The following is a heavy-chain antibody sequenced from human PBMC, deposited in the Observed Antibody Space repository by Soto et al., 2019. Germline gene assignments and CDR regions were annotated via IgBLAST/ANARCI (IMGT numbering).Heavy chain of an antibody. CDR1: GGTFSSYA. Sequence: SVKVSCKASGGTFSSYAISWVRQAPGQGLEWMGGIIPIFGTANYAQKFQGRVTITADESTSTAYMELSSLRSEDTAVYYCASADYRDAYFDYWGQGTLVTVSS. J-gene: IGHJ4*02. CDR3: ASADYRDAYFDY. D-gene: IGHD4-4*01. CDR2: IIPIFGTA. V-gene: IGHV1-69*13.